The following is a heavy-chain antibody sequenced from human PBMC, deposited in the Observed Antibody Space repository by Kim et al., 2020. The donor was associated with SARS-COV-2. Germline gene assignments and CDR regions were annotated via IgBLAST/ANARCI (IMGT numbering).Heavy chain of an antibody. D-gene: IGHD6-19*01. Sequence: STYYADSVNGRFTISRDNSKNPLYLQMNSLRAEDTAVYYCAKEWLKIFDYWGQGTLVTVSS. J-gene: IGHJ4*02. CDR2: ST. CDR3: AKEWLKIFDY. V-gene: IGHV3-23*01.